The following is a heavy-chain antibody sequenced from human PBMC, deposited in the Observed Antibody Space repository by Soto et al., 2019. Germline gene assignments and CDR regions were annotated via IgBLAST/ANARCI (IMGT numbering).Heavy chain of an antibody. CDR3: AREGRGFLEWSSKWFDP. Sequence: SGTQCITCTVYGGYLIGYYSVWIRPPQGKGLEWIGSIYYSGSTYYNPSLKSRVTISVDTSKNEFSLKLSSVAAADTAVYYCAREGRGFLEWSSKWFDPWGQGTRV. CDR2: IYYSGST. V-gene: IGHV4-39*01. CDR1: GGYLIGYY. J-gene: IGHJ5*02. D-gene: IGHD3-3*01.